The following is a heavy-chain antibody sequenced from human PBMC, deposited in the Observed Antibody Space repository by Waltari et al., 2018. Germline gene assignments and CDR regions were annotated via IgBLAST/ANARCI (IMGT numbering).Heavy chain of an antibody. CDR2: IIPIFGTA. D-gene: IGHD1-26*01. CDR1: GSTFSSYA. CDR3: ATDRGGATQDYYYYGMDV. V-gene: IGHV1-69*01. Sequence: QVQLVQSGAEVKKPGSSVKVSCKASGSTFSSYAISWVRQAPGQGLEWMGGIIPIFGTANYSQKFKGRVTITADESTRTAYMELSSLRSEDTAVYYCATDRGGATQDYYYYGMDVWGQGTTVTVSS. J-gene: IGHJ6*02.